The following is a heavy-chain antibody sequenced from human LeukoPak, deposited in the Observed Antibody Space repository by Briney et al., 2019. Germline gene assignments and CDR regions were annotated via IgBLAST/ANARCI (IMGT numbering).Heavy chain of an antibody. CDR2: ISGSGGST. Sequence: GGSLRLSCAASGFTFSTYAMSWVRQAPGKGLEWVSAISGSGGSTYYADSVKGRFTISRDNSKSTLYLQLNSLRAEDTAVYYCAKDRRIQLWLGFDYWGQGTLVTVFS. D-gene: IGHD5-18*01. CDR3: AKDRRIQLWLGFDY. V-gene: IGHV3-23*01. J-gene: IGHJ4*02. CDR1: GFTFSTYA.